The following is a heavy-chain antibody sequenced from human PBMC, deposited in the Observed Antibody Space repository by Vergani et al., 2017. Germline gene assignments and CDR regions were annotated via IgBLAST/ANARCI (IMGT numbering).Heavy chain of an antibody. Sequence: EVQLVESGGGLVKPGGSLRLSCAASGFTFSSYSMNWVRHAPGKGLEWVSSISSSSSYIYYADSVKGRFTISRDNAKNSLYLQMNSLRAEDTAVYYCARDGYSGYPGNWFDPWGQGTLVTVSS. V-gene: IGHV3-21*01. D-gene: IGHD5-12*01. J-gene: IGHJ5*02. CDR1: GFTFSSYS. CDR3: ARDGYSGYPGNWFDP. CDR2: ISSSSSYI.